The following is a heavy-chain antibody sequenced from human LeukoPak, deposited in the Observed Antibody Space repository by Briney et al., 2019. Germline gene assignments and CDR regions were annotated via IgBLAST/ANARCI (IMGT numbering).Heavy chain of an antibody. CDR1: RCTFSSYV. V-gene: IGHV3-23*01. Sequence: GWSLSLSCPASRCTFSSYVLSWVRQAPGKGREWVSAISGSGGSTYYADSVKGRFTISRDNSKNTLYLQMNSLRAEDTAVYYCAKDSKPPAFDYWGQGTLVTVSS. D-gene: IGHD6-13*01. CDR3: AKDSKPPAFDY. CDR2: ISGSGGST. J-gene: IGHJ4*02.